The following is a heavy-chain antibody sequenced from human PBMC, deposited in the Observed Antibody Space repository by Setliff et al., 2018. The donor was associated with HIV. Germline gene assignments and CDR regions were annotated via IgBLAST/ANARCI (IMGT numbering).Heavy chain of an antibody. D-gene: IGHD5-18*01. Sequence: PPETLSLTCTVSGGSISSNNYYWGWIRQPPGKGLEWIGSIYHSGSTYNNPSLKSRVTISVDTSKNQFSLKLTSVTAADTAVYYCARTLRAAAMGYFDYWGQGTLVTVSS. CDR2: IYHSGST. J-gene: IGHJ4*02. V-gene: IGHV4-39*07. CDR1: GGSISSNNYY. CDR3: ARTLRAAAMGYFDY.